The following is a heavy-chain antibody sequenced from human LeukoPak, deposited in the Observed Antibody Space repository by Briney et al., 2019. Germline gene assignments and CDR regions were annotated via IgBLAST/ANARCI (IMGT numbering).Heavy chain of an antibody. CDR2: ISTSGSTI. V-gene: IGHV3-48*03. CDR3: ARQTYYCDSSGYLFDH. CDR1: GFTFSSYE. D-gene: IGHD3-22*01. J-gene: IGHJ4*02. Sequence: PGASLRISCAASGFTFSSYEMNWVRQAPGKGLEWVSYISTSGSTIYYADSVKGRFTISRDNAKNSLYLQLNSLRAEDTAAYYCARQTYYCDSSGYLFDHWGQGTLVTVSS.